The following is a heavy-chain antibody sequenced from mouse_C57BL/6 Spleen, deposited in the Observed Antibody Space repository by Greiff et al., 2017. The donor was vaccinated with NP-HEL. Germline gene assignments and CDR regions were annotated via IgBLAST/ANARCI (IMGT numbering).Heavy chain of an antibody. J-gene: IGHJ4*01. V-gene: IGHV1-39*01. CDR2: INPNYGTT. Sequence: EVKLLESGPELVKPGASVKISCKASGYSFTDYNMNWVKQSNGKSLEWIGVINPNYGTTSYNQKFKGKATLTVDQSSSTAYMQLNSLTSEDSAVYYCARCYSNSYAMDYWGQGTSVTVSS. CDR3: ARCYSNSYAMDY. D-gene: IGHD2-5*01. CDR1: GYSFTDYN.